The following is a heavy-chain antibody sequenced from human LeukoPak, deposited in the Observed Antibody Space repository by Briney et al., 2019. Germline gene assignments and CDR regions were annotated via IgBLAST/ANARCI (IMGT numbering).Heavy chain of an antibody. V-gene: IGHV3-48*04. CDR2: ITGRGNTT. D-gene: IGHD3-16*01. Sequence: PGGSLRLSCVASGFTFSDYSMNWVRQAPGKGLEWVSYITGRGNTTYYADSVKGRFTISRDNAENSLYLQMNSLRAEDTAVYFCARYGVVGVPDVISTYYYYYMDVWGKGTSVTVSS. CDR1: GFTFSDYS. CDR3: ARYGVVGVPDVISTYYYYYMDV. J-gene: IGHJ6*03.